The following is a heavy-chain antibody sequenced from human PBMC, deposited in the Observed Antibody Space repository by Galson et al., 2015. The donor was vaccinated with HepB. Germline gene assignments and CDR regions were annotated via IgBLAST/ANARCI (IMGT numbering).Heavy chain of an antibody. D-gene: IGHD1-14*01. V-gene: IGHV3-23*01. CDR1: GFTFSTYA. J-gene: IGHJ4*02. CDR3: AKFPRNYSPFDY. Sequence: SLRLSCAASGFTFSTYAMSWVRQAPGKGLEWVSTISGGGGTTYHADSVKGRFTISRDNSKNTLYLQMNSLRAEDTAVYYCAKFPRNYSPFDYWGQGTLVTVSS. CDR2: ISGGGGTT.